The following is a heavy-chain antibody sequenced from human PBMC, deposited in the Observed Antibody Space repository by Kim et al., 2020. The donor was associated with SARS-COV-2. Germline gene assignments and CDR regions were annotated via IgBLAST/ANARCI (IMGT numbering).Heavy chain of an antibody. CDR1: GFTFSSYW. V-gene: IGHV3-7*01. CDR2: IKQDGSEK. Sequence: GVSLRLSCAASGFTFSSYWMSWVRQAPGKGLEWVANIKQDGSEKYYVDSVKGRFTISRDNAKNSLYLQMNSLRAEDTAVYYCARDLGSSGWRSDAFDIWGQGTMVTVSS. CDR3: ARDLGSSGWRSDAFDI. J-gene: IGHJ3*02. D-gene: IGHD6-19*01.